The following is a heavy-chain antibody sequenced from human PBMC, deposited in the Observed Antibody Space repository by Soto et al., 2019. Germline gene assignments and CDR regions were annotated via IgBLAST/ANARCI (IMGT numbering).Heavy chain of an antibody. Sequence: VGSLRLSCSASGFTFSSYAMHWVRQAPGKGLEYVSASSSNGGSTYYADSVKGRFTISRDNSKNTLYLQMSSLRAEDTAVYYCVKRDTHYDFWSGYYKAPGAFDYWGQGTLVTVSS. D-gene: IGHD3-3*01. J-gene: IGHJ4*02. CDR2: SSSNGGST. V-gene: IGHV3-64D*06. CDR3: VKRDTHYDFWSGYYKAPGAFDY. CDR1: GFTFSSYA.